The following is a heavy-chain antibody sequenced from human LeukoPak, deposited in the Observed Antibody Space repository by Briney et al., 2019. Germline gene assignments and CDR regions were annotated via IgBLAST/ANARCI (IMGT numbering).Heavy chain of an antibody. D-gene: IGHD6-19*01. J-gene: IGHJ6*03. CDR2: IRYDGSNK. Sequence: GGSLRLSCAASGFTLSSYDILWLRPAPGKGLEWVAFIRYDGSNKYYADSVRGRFTISRDNSKKTLFLQMNSLRAEDTAVYFCAKGSKAVLFTRDRYMDVWGKGTTVTISS. CDR1: GFTLSSYD. V-gene: IGHV3-30*02. CDR3: AKGSKAVLFTRDRYMDV.